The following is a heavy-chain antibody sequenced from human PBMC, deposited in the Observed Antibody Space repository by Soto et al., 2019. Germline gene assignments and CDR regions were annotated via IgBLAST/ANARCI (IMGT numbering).Heavy chain of an antibody. D-gene: IGHD1-1*01. CDR2: IYWNDEK. CDR1: G. J-gene: IGHJ2*01. V-gene: IGHV2-5*01. Sequence: GVGLIRQTPGKALEWLGLIYWNDEKRYSPSLKIRLTITKHTSKNQVVLTMTNMDPVDTATYYCAHRFFFQADDGIRGSVPVSAFLLNRSSDL. CDR3: AHRFFFQADDGIRGSVPVSAFLLNRSSDL.